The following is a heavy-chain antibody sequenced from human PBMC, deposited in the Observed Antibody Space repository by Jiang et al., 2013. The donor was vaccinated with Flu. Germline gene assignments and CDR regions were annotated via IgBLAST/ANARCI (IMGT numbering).Heavy chain of an antibody. Sequence: VQLVESGGGLVQPGGSLRLSCAASGFTFSSYAMSWVRQAPGKGLEWVSAISGSGGSTYYADSVKGRFTISRDNSENTLYLQMNSLRAEDTAVYYCAKSGDVLRFLEWSGDYYYYGMDVWGKG. CDR2: ISGSGGST. D-gene: IGHD3-3*01. CDR3: AKSGDVLRFLEWSGDYYYYGMDV. CDR1: GFTFSSYA. J-gene: IGHJ6*04. V-gene: IGHV3-23*04.